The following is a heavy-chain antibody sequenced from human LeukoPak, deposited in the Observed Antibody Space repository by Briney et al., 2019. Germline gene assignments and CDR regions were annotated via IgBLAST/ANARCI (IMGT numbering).Heavy chain of an antibody. V-gene: IGHV3-33*06. Sequence: PGRSLRLSCAASGFTFSSYGMHWVRQAPGKGLEWVAVIWYDGSNKYYADSVKGRFTISRDNSKDTLYLQMNSLRAEDTAVYYCAKGYSYGYADHFDYWGQGTLVTVSS. CDR2: IWYDGSNK. J-gene: IGHJ4*02. CDR1: GFTFSSYG. D-gene: IGHD5-18*01. CDR3: AKGYSYGYADHFDY.